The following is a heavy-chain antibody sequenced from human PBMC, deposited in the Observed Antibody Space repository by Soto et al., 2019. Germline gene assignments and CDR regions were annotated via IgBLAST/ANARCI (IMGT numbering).Heavy chain of an antibody. CDR3: ARDEGESQLGGYFDY. V-gene: IGHV3-11*05. CDR2: ISSNGEYK. CDR1: GFTFSDYY. Sequence: QVQLVESGGRLVRPGGSLRLSCAASGFTFSDYYMSWIRQAPGKGLEWLSYISSNGEYKTYAASVKGRYTISRDNAKKSLYLQINNMRAEDTAIYYCARDEGESQLGGYFDYWGQGTLVTVS. D-gene: IGHD2-2*01. J-gene: IGHJ4*02.